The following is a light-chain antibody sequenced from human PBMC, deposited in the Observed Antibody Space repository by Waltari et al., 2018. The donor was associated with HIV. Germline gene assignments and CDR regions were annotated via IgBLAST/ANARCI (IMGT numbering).Light chain of an antibody. Sequence: QTVVTQEPSLTVSPGGTVTLTCASSTGAVTSGYYPNWFQQKPGQAPRALLYSTNNTHPWSAARFSGSLLGGKPALTLSGVQPEDEAEYYCLLYYGGAQPYVVFGGGTKLTVL. V-gene: IGLV7-43*01. J-gene: IGLJ2*01. CDR3: LLYYGGAQPYVV. CDR2: STN. CDR1: TGAVTSGYY.